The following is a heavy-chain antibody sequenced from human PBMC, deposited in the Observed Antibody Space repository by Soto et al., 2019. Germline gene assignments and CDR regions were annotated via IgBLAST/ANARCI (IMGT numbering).Heavy chain of an antibody. V-gene: IGHV3-48*02. CDR1: GFTFSSYA. CDR3: ARGSSGSDY. D-gene: IGHD3-22*01. CDR2: ISTTSSII. J-gene: IGHJ4*02. Sequence: GGSLRLSCAASGFTFSSYAMSWVRQAPGKGLEWVSYISTTSSIIYYADSVKGRFTISRDNVRNSLYLQMNSLRDEDTAVYYCARGSSGSDYWGQGTLVTVSS.